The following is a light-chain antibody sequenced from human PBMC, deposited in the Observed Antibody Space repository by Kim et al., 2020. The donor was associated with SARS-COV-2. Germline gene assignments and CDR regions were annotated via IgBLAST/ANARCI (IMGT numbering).Light chain of an antibody. CDR1: SSDVGGYNY. V-gene: IGLV2-14*03. Sequence: QSALTQPASVSGSPGQSITISCTGTSSDVGGYNYVSWYQQHPGKAPKLMIYDVSNRPSGVSNRFSGSESGNTASLTISGLQAEDEADYYCSSYTSSSTWVFGGGTQLTV. CDR2: DVS. J-gene: IGLJ3*02. CDR3: SSYTSSSTWV.